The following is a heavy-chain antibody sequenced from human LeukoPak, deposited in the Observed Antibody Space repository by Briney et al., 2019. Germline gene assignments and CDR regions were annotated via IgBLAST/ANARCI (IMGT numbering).Heavy chain of an antibody. D-gene: IGHD5-24*01. CDR1: GYSISSGYY. J-gene: IGHJ4*02. CDR3: ACGVRELLDY. CDR2: IYHSGST. Sequence: PSETLSLTCTVSGYSISSGYYWGWIRQPPGKGPEWIGSIYHSGSTYYNPSLKSRVTISVDTSKNQFSLKLSSVTAADTAVYYCACGVRELLDYWGQGTLVTVSS. V-gene: IGHV4-38-2*02.